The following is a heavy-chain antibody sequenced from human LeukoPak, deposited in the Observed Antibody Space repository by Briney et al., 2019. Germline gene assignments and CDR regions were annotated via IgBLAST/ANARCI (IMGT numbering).Heavy chain of an antibody. CDR1: GGSVSSGSYY. CDR2: IYYSGST. V-gene: IGHV4-61*01. J-gene: IGHJ6*04. CDR3: ARVGYCSSTSCYHTLASGMDV. D-gene: IGHD2-2*03. Sequence: SETLSLTCTVSGGSVSSGSYYWSWIRQPPGKGLEWIGYIYYSGSTNYNPSLKSRVTISVDTSKNQFSLKLSSVTAADTAVYYCARVGYCSSTSCYHTLASGMDVWGKGTTVTVSS.